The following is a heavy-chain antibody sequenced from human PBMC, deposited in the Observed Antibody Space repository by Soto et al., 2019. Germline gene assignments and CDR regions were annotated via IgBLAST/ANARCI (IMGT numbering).Heavy chain of an antibody. Sequence: QVQLRESGPGLVKPSGTLSLTCAVSGDAISSSYWWNWVRQSPGRGLEWIGEIFHIGSTNYNPSHKGRLTMSVDKTKSHFSLTLTSVTAADTAVYFCARGPIRGVQYYFDLWGPGTVVAVSS. D-gene: IGHD3-10*01. J-gene: IGHJ4*02. V-gene: IGHV4-4*02. CDR1: GDAISSSYW. CDR2: IFHIGST. CDR3: ARGPIRGVQYYFDL.